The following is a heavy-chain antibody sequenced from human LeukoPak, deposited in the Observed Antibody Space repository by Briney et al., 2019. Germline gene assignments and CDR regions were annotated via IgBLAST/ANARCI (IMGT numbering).Heavy chain of an antibody. V-gene: IGHV1-18*01. Sequence: ASVKVSCKASGYTLTSYGISWVRQAPGQGLEWMGWISAYNGNTNYAQKLQGRVTMTTDTSTSTAYMELRSLRSDDTAVYYCARGASDILTGYSNAFQWYFDLWGRGTLVTVSS. CDR3: ARGASDILTGYSNAFQWYFDL. CDR2: ISAYNGNT. D-gene: IGHD3-9*01. CDR1: GYTLTSYG. J-gene: IGHJ2*01.